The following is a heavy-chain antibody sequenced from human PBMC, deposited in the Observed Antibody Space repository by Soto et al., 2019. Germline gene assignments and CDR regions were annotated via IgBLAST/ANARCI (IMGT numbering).Heavy chain of an antibody. D-gene: IGHD1-26*01. J-gene: IGHJ4*02. CDR3: ARGGGSYYATGNFDY. CDR1: GGSISSGGYY. Sequence: SETLSLTCTVSGGSISSGGYYWSWIRQHPGKGLEWIGYIYYSGSTYYNPSLKSRVTISVDTSKNQFSLKLSSVTAADTAVYYCARGGGSYYATGNFDYWGQGTLVT. V-gene: IGHV4-31*03. CDR2: IYYSGST.